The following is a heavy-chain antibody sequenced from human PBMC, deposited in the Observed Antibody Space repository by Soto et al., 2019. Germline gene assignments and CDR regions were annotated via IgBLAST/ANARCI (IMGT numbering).Heavy chain of an antibody. Sequence: QVQLVESGGGVVQPGRSLRLSCAASGFMFSNHGMHWVRQAPGKGLEWVAVIWSDGNNRYYADSVKGRFTISRDNSKNTLYLQMYSLRAEDTAVYYCVRGDNWNDEASDYWGQGTLVTVSS. CDR3: VRGDNWNDEASDY. V-gene: IGHV3-33*01. D-gene: IGHD1-1*01. J-gene: IGHJ4*02. CDR1: GFMFSNHG. CDR2: IWSDGNNR.